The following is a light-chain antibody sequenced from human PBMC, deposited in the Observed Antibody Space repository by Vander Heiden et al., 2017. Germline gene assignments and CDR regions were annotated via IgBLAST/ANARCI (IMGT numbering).Light chain of an antibody. CDR1: SSDVGGYNY. CDR2: EVS. Sequence: SPLPPPASVSVSPVPSITISCTGTSSDVGGYNYVSWYQQHPGKAPKLMIYEVSNRPSGVSNRFSGSKSGNTASRTISGRQAEDEADYYCSSYTSSSTLYVFGTGTKVTVL. CDR3: SSYTSSSTLYV. V-gene: IGLV2-14*01. J-gene: IGLJ1*01.